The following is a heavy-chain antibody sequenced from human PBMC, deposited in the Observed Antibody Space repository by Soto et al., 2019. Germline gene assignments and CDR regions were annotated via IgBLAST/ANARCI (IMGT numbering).Heavy chain of an antibody. D-gene: IGHD2-2*01. Sequence: PXETLSLTCTVSGCSISSGNNYWSWIRQHPGKGLEWIGYIYYSGSTYYNPSLKSRLTMSGDTSKNQFSLKLSSVTAVDTAVYYCARAPSSSSFFDYWGQGTLVTVSS. CDR3: ARAPSSSSFFDY. CDR1: GCSISSGNNY. V-gene: IGHV4-31*03. J-gene: IGHJ4*02. CDR2: IYYSGST.